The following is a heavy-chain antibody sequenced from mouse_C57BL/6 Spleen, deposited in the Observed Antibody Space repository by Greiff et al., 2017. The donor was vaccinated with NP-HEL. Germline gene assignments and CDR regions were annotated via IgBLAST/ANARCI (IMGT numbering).Heavy chain of an antibody. CDR1: GFNIKDDY. V-gene: IGHV14-4*01. D-gene: IGHD2-5*01. J-gene: IGHJ2*01. Sequence: EVQLQQSGAELVRPGASVKLSCTASGFNIKDDYMHWVKQRPEPGLEWIGWIDPENGDTEYASKFQGKATITADTSSNTAYLQLSSLTSEDTAVYYCTTFYYSNPDFDYWGQGTTLTVSS. CDR3: TTFYYSNPDFDY. CDR2: IDPENGDT.